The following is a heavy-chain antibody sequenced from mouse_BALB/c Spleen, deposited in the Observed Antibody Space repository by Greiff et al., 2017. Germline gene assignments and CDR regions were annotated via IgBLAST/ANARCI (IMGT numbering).Heavy chain of an antibody. CDR3: ANPYYGSHYYAMDY. D-gene: IGHD1-2*01. CDR2: INPYNGGT. J-gene: IGHJ4*01. CDR1: GYTLTEYT. V-gene: IGHV1-22*01. Sequence: QLQPSGPELVKPGASVKISRKTSGYTLTEYTMHWVKPSHGKSHEWIGGINPYNGGTSYNQKFKGKATLTVNKSSSTAYMELRSLTSEDSAVYYCANPYYGSHYYAMDYWGQGTSVTVSS.